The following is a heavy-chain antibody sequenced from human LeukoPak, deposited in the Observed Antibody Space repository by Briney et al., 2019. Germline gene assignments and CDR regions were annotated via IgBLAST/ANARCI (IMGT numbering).Heavy chain of an antibody. CDR1: GGSISSSSHY. Sequence: SETLSLTCTVSGGSISSSSHYWSWIRQPPGKGLEWIGEINHSGSTNYNPSLKSRVTISVDTSKNQFSLKLSSVTAADTAVYYCARGGMNYDFWSGSKHYYYYMDVWGKGTTVTVSS. V-gene: IGHV4-39*07. CDR2: INHSGST. J-gene: IGHJ6*03. CDR3: ARGGMNYDFWSGSKHYYYYMDV. D-gene: IGHD3-3*01.